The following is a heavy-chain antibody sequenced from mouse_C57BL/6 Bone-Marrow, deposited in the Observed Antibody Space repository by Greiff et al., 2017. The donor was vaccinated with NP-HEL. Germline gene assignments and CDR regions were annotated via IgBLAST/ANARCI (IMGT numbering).Heavy chain of an antibody. CDR2: FYPGSGSI. D-gene: IGHD1-1*01. CDR3: ARHRDYVGSSYGYFDV. CDR1: GYTFTEYT. Sequence: QVQLQQSGAELVKPGASVKLSCKASGYTFTEYTIHWVKQRSGQGLEWIGWFYPGSGSIKYNEKFKDKATLTADKSSSTVYMDLSRLTSEDSAVDFCARHRDYVGSSYGYFDVWGTGTTVTVSS. V-gene: IGHV1-62-2*01. J-gene: IGHJ1*03.